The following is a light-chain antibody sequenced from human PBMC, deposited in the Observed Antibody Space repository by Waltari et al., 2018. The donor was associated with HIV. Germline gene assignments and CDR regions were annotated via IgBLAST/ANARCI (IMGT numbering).Light chain of an antibody. CDR2: STN. J-gene: IGLJ2*01. CDR1: SSNIGSNT. Sequence: ELTQPPSASGAPGQWVTISCSGSSSNIGSNTVNWYQHLPGTAPKLLIYSTNQRPSGVPDRFSGTKSGTSASLSITGLQSEVEAYYYCSAWDDSLNGVVFGGGTKVTVL. CDR3: SAWDDSLNGVV. V-gene: IGLV1-44*01.